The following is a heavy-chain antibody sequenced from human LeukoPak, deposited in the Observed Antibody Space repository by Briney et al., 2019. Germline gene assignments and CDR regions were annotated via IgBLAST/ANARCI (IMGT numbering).Heavy chain of an antibody. V-gene: IGHV4-30-4*01. CDR2: IYYSGST. D-gene: IGHD5-18*01. CDR1: GGSISSGDYY. CDR3: AREIYSYGLDY. J-gene: IGHJ4*02. Sequence: SETLSLTCTVSGGSISSGDYYWSWIRQPPGKGLEWIGYIYYSGSTYCNPSLKSRVTISVDTSKNQFSLKLSSVTAADTAVYYCAREIYSYGLDYWGQGTLVTVSS.